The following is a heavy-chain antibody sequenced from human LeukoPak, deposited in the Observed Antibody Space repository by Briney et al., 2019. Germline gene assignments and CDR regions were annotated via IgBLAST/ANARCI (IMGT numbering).Heavy chain of an antibody. Sequence: GVSLRLSCAASGFTFSSYSMNWVRQAPGKGLEWVSSISSSSSYIYYADSVKGRFTISRDNAKNSLYLQMNSLRAEDTAVYYCARDLRCSSSWYLYFDYWGQGTLVTVSS. CDR3: ARDLRCSSSWYLYFDY. V-gene: IGHV3-21*01. CDR1: GFTFSSYS. D-gene: IGHD6-13*01. CDR2: ISSSSSYI. J-gene: IGHJ4*02.